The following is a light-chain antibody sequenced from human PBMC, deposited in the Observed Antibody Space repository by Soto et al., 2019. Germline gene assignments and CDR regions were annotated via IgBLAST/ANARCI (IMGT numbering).Light chain of an antibody. CDR1: QDIGKY. J-gene: IGKJ3*01. V-gene: IGKV1-27*01. CDR2: DTS. Sequence: GDRVTITCRASQDIGKYLAWYQQKPGKVPKLLIYDTSTLQSGVPSRFSGSGSGTDFTLTISSLQPEDVAAYYCQKYNIVPFTFGPGAKVDIK. CDR3: QKYNIVPFT.